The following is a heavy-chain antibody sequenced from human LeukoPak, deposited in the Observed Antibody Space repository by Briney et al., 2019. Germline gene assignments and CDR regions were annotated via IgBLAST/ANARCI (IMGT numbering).Heavy chain of an antibody. CDR3: ARPTYSGSYSGAFDI. J-gene: IGHJ3*02. V-gene: IGHV4-38-2*01. D-gene: IGHD1-26*01. Sequence: SETLSLTCAVSGYSISSGYYWGWIRQPPGKGLEWIGSIYHSGSTYYNPSLKSRVTISVDTSKNQSSLKLSSVTAADTAAYYCARPTYSGSYSGAFDIWGQGTMVTVSS. CDR1: GYSISSGYY. CDR2: IYHSGST.